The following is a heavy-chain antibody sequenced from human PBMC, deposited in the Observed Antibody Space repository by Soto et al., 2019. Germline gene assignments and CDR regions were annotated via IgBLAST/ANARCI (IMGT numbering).Heavy chain of an antibody. V-gene: IGHV1-18*01. CDR2: ISAYNGDT. CDR3: ARGNSPTLVELYYYYGMDV. D-gene: IGHD2-15*01. CDR1: GYPFDTYA. J-gene: IGHJ6*02. Sequence: QVQLVQSGAEVKKPGASVKVSCKASGYPFDTYAISWVRQAPGQGLEWMGWISAYNGDTYYAQKLQGRVTMTTDTSTSTAYMELRSLRSDDTAVYYCARGNSPTLVELYYYYGMDVWGQGTTVTVSS.